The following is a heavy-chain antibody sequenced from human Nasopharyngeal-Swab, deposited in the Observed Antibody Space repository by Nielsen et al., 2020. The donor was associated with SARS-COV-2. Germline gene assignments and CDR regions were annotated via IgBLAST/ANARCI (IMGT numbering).Heavy chain of an antibody. D-gene: IGHD1-26*01. CDR1: GFTFSNYW. Sequence: ESLKISCAASGFTFSNYWMHWVRQAPGKGLEWVSVIYSGGSTYYADSVKGRFTISRDNSKNTLYLQMNSLRAEDTAVYYCARDLGTVGATSYWGQGTLVTVSS. V-gene: IGHV3-53*01. J-gene: IGHJ4*02. CDR2: IYSGGST. CDR3: ARDLGTVGATSY.